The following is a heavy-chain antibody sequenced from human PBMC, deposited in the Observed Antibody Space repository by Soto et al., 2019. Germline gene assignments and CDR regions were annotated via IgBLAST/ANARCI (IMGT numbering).Heavy chain of an antibody. J-gene: IGHJ4*02. D-gene: IGHD1-20*01. CDR2: IYYSGNT. V-gene: IGHV4-39*01. CDR1: GGSISSSSYY. CDR3: ARHGPMTYNWNHLDD. Sequence: LQLQESGPGLVKPSETLSLTCTVSGGSISSSSYYWGWIRQPPGEGLEWIGTIYYSGNTYYNPSLKSRVTITVDTSKNQFSLKLSSVTASDTAMYYCARHGPMTYNWNHLDDWGQGTLVTVSS.